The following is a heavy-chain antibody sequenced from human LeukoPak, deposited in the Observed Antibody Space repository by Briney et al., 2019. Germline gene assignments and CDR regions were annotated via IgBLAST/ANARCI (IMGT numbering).Heavy chain of an antibody. CDR1: GYTFTNYG. Sequence: GASVKVSCKASGYTFTNYGITWVRQAPGQGLEWMGWINANNGNTNYAQKLQGRVTMTTDTSTSTAYMELRSLRSDDTAVYYCARDSVVPAAHDAFDIWGQGTMVTVSS. V-gene: IGHV1-18*01. J-gene: IGHJ3*02. D-gene: IGHD2-2*01. CDR2: INANNGNT. CDR3: ARDSVVPAAHDAFDI.